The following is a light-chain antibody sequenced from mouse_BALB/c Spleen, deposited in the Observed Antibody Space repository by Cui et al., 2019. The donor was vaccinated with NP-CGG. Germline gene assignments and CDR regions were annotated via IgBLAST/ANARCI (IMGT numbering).Light chain of an antibody. CDR1: TGTVTTSNY. V-gene: IGLV1*01. Sequence: QVVVTQESAPTTSPGETVTPTCRTSTGTVTTSNYANWVQEKPDHLFTGLIGGTNNRAPGVPARFSGSLIGDKAALTITGAQTEDEAIYFCALWYSNHWVFGGGTKLTVL. CDR2: GTN. CDR3: ALWYSNHWV. J-gene: IGLJ1*01.